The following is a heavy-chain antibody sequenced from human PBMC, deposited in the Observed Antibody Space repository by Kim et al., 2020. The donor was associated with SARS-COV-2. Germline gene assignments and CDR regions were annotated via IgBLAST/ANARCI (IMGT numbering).Heavy chain of an antibody. D-gene: IGHD4-17*01. J-gene: IGHJ4*02. V-gene: IGHV5-10-1*01. CDR1: GYSFSTYW. Sequence: GESLKISCKGFGYSFSTYWINWVRQMPGKGLEWTGTIDPSDSYTNYGPSLQGHVTISLDKSISTAYLQWSSLQASDTALYYCARRRQDYGDALDYWGQGTLLTVSS. CDR2: IDPSDSYT. CDR3: ARRRQDYGDALDY.